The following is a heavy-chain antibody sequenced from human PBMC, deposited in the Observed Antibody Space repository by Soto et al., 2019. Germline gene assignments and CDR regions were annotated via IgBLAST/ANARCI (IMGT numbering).Heavy chain of an antibody. D-gene: IGHD4-17*01. CDR2: ISGTGSSI. Sequence: EVQLVESGGGLVQPGGSLRLSCAASGFSLRGYSMSWVRQAPGKGLEWVSYISGTGSSIYADSVKGRFTISRDNAKNSVYQQMNSLGDDDTAVYYCARGAGYGDYGDYWGQGTLVTVSS. J-gene: IGHJ4*02. CDR1: GFSLRGYS. CDR3: ARGAGYGDYGDY. V-gene: IGHV3-48*02.